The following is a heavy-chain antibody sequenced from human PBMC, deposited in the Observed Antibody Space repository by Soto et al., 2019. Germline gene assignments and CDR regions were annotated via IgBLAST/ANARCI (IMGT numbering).Heavy chain of an antibody. J-gene: IGHJ6*02. CDR3: ARKRYSYGLYYYYYGMDV. Sequence: PSETLSLTCAVYGQSFSGYYWSWIRQPPGKGLEWIGEIYHSGSTNYNPSLKSRVTISVDKSKNQFSLKLSSVTAADTAVYYCARKRYSYGLYYYYYGMDVWGQGTTVTVSS. CDR2: IYHSGST. D-gene: IGHD5-18*01. V-gene: IGHV4-34*01. CDR1: GQSFSGYY.